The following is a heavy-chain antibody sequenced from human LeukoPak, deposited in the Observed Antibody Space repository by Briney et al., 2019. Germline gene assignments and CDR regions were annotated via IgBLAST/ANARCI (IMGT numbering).Heavy chain of an antibody. CDR1: GFTFSNAW. V-gene: IGHV3-15*01. Sequence: GGSLRLSCAASGFTFSNAWMSWVRRAPGKGLEWVGRIKSKTDGGTTDYAAPVKGRFTISRDDSKTTLYRQMNSLKTEDTAVYYCTTGTDRRDGYNYYYYYGMDVWGQGTTVTVSS. J-gene: IGHJ6*02. CDR2: IKSKTDGGTT. D-gene: IGHD5-24*01. CDR3: TTGTDRRDGYNYYYYYGMDV.